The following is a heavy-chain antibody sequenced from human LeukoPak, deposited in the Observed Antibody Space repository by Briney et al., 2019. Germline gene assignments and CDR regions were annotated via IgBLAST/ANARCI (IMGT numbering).Heavy chain of an antibody. Sequence: SVKVSCKASGGTFSSYAISWVRQAPGQGLEWMGRIIPIFGTANHAQKFQGRVTITTDESTSTAYMELSSLRSEDTAVYYCASSTWIQLWFPDWGQGTLVTVSS. CDR1: GGTFSSYA. J-gene: IGHJ4*02. CDR3: ASSTWIQLWFPD. CDR2: IIPIFGTA. V-gene: IGHV1-69*05. D-gene: IGHD5-18*01.